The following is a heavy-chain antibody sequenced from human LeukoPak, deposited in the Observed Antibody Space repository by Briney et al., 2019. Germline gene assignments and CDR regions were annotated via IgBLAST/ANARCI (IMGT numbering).Heavy chain of an antibody. CDR3: TRCGPRFTITFGGV. CDR2: IRSKAYGGTT. Sequence: GGSLRLSCTASGSPFGDYGISWVRQAPGKGLEWVGFIRSKAYGGTTEYAASVKGRFTISRDDSKSIVYLQMNSLKTEDTAVYYCTRCGPRFTITFGGVGGQGTLVTVSS. CDR1: GSPFGDYG. V-gene: IGHV3-49*04. D-gene: IGHD3-16*01. J-gene: IGHJ4*02.